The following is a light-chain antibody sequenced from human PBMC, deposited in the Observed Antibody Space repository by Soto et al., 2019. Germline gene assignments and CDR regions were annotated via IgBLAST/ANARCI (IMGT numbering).Light chain of an antibody. V-gene: IGLV1-40*01. Sequence: QSVLTQPPSVSGAPGQRVTISCTGSSSNIGAGYDVHGYQQFPGTAPKLLIYGNSNRPSGVPDRFSGSKSGTSASLAITGLQAEDEADYYCQSYDSSLSGVVFGGGTKLTVL. J-gene: IGLJ2*01. CDR3: QSYDSSLSGVV. CDR1: SSNIGAGYD. CDR2: GNS.